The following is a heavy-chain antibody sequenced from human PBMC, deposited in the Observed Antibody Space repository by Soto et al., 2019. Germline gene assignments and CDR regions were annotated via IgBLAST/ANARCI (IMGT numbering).Heavy chain of an antibody. D-gene: IGHD6-19*01. CDR1: GDSVTSNVW. CDR3: ERDAAVPGESDRFDY. J-gene: IGHJ4*02. V-gene: IGHV4-4*02. Sequence: SETLSLTCAVSGDSVTSNVWWSWVRQPPGKGLEWIGEAYHNGLTDYNPSLKSRVTMSVDTSKNEFYLKLTSLTAADTAIYYCERDAAVPGESDRFDYWGQGTLVTVSS. CDR2: AYHNGLT.